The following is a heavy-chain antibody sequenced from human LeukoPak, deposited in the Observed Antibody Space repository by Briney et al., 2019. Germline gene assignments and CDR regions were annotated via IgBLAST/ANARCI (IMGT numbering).Heavy chain of an antibody. V-gene: IGHV3-7*01. CDR3: ARDIGY. D-gene: IGHD3-16*02. Sequence: GGSLRLSCAASGFTFSSYAMSWVRQAPGKGLEWVANIKQDGSEKYYVDSVKGRFTISRDNAKNSLYLQMNSLRAEDTAVYYCARDIGYWGQGTLVTVSS. CDR1: GFTFSSYA. J-gene: IGHJ4*02. CDR2: IKQDGSEK.